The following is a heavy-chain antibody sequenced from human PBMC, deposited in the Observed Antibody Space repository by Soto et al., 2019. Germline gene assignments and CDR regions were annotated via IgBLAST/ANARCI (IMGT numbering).Heavy chain of an antibody. D-gene: IGHD2-2*01. J-gene: IGHJ4*02. CDR1: GFTFSSYA. Sequence: GGSLRLSCAASGFTFSSYATSWVRQAPGKGLEWVSAISGNGGSTYYADSVKGRFTISRDNSKNSLYLQVNGLRAEDTAVYFCARVPDLDYCSRTSCLYYFDYWGQGALVTVSS. V-gene: IGHV3-23*01. CDR3: ARVPDLDYCSRTSCLYYFDY. CDR2: ISGNGGST.